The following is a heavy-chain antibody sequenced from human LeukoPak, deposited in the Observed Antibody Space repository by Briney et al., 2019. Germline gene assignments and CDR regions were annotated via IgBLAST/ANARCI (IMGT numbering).Heavy chain of an antibody. J-gene: IGHJ4*02. CDR3: ARSLTIFGVVIPSFDY. Sequence: PGRSLRLSCAASGFTFSSYAMHWVRQAPGKGLEWVAVISYDGSNKYYADSVKGRFTISRDNAKNSLYLQMNSLRAEDTAVYYCARSLTIFGVVIPSFDYWGQGTLVTVSS. CDR1: GFTFSSYA. V-gene: IGHV3-30*04. D-gene: IGHD3-3*01. CDR2: ISYDGSNK.